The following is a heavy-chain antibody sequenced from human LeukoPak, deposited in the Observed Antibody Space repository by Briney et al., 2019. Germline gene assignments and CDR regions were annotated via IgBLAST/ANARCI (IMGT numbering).Heavy chain of an antibody. D-gene: IGHD3-16*01. CDR3: ARQYYDYVWGRIENWFDP. Sequence: GGSLRLSCAASGFTFSTYGMHWVRQAPGKGLEWVAFIRYDGSNKYYADSVKGRFTISRDNAKNSLYLQMNSLRAEDTAVYYCARQYYDYVWGRIENWFDPWGQGTLVTVSS. CDR1: GFTFSTYG. J-gene: IGHJ5*02. CDR2: IRYDGSNK. V-gene: IGHV3-30*02.